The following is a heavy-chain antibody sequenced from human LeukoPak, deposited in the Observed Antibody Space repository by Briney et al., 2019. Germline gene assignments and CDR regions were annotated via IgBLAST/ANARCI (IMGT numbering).Heavy chain of an antibody. V-gene: IGHV3-53*01. D-gene: IGHD3-10*01. Sequence: GGSLRLSCAASGFTVSSNYMSWVRQAPGKGLEWVSVIYSGGSTYYADSVKGRFTISRDNSKNTLYLQVNSLRAEDTAVYYCASLYYGSGSFSWGQGTLVTVSS. CDR1: GFTVSSNY. CDR3: ASLYYGSGSFS. J-gene: IGHJ4*02. CDR2: IYSGGST.